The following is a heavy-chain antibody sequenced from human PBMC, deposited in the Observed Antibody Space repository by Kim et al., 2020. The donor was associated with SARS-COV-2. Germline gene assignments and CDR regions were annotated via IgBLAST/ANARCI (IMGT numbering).Heavy chain of an antibody. CDR3: ARVSSWTGGSGGVDV. V-gene: IGHV4-59*01. Sequence: SETLSLTCTVSGGSISSYYWSWIRQPPGKGLEWIGCIYYTGSTTYNPSLKSRVTISVDTSNNQFSLKVSSVTAVDTAVYYCARVSSWTGGSGGVDVWGQGTTVTVSS. CDR2: IYYTGST. D-gene: IGHD6-13*01. J-gene: IGHJ6*02. CDR1: GGSISSYY.